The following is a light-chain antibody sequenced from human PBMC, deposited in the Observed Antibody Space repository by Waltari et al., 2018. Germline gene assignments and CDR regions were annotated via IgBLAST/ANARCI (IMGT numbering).Light chain of an antibody. CDR1: SSDVGNYIL. Sequence: QSALTQTATVSGSPGQPITISCTGSSSDVGNYILVSWYQQHPGEAPKLRMYDVNKRPLGVSNRFSGSKSGNTASLTISGLQAADEADYYCCSYAGSSVSVFGGGTKVTVL. J-gene: IGLJ3*02. CDR2: DVN. CDR3: CSYAGSSVSV. V-gene: IGLV2-23*02.